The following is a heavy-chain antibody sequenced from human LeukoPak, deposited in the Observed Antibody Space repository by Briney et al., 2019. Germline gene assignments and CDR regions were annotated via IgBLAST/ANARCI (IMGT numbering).Heavy chain of an antibody. D-gene: IGHD6-19*01. V-gene: IGHV1-2*02. Sequence: ASVKVSCKASGYTFDGYYKHWVRQAPGQGLEWMGWINPNSGGTNYAQKFQGRVTMTRDTSISTAYMELSRLRSDDTAMYYCARSSGWKYNIDYWGQGTLVTVSS. CDR1: GYTFDGYY. CDR3: ARSSGWKYNIDY. CDR2: INPNSGGT. J-gene: IGHJ4*02.